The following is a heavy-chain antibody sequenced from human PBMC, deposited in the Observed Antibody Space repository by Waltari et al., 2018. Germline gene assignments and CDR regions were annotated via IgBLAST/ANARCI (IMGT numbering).Heavy chain of an antibody. CDR2: IYYTGGT. CDR1: GGSITSDSYY. CDR3: VRRRDGYNGIDD. D-gene: IGHD5-12*01. Sequence: QLHLQESGPGLVQPSETLSLTCIVSGGSITSDSYYWGWIRQPPGKGLEYIGTIYYTGGTYYNPSLKSRITMSVDMSKNQFSLNLRSVTAADTAVYFCVRRRDGYNGIDDWGQGTLVTVSA. V-gene: IGHV4-39*01. J-gene: IGHJ4*02.